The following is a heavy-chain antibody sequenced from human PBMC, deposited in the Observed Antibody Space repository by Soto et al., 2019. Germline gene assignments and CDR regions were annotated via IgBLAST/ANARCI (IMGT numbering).Heavy chain of an antibody. CDR2: IIPILGIA. Sequence: GASVKVSCKASGGTFSSYTISWVRQAPGQGLEWMGRIIPILGIANYAQKFQGRVTITADKSTSTAYMELSSLRSEDTAVYYCARAPGDYYDSSGYGYWGQGTLVTVSS. CDR3: ARAPGDYYDSSGYGY. J-gene: IGHJ4*02. D-gene: IGHD3-22*01. CDR1: GGTFSSYT. V-gene: IGHV1-69*02.